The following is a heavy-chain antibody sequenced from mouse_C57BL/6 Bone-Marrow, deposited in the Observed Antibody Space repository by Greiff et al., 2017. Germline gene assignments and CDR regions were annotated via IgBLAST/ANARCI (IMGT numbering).Heavy chain of an antibody. J-gene: IGHJ4*01. Sequence: VQLQQSGPVLVKPGASVKMSCKASGYTFTDYYMHWVKQSHGKSLEWIGVINPYNGGTSYNQKFKGKATLTVDKSSSTAYMELNSLTSEDSAVYYCARDLDYAMDYWGQGTSVTVSS. CDR1: GYTFTDYY. CDR3: ARDLDYAMDY. CDR2: INPYNGGT. V-gene: IGHV1-19*01.